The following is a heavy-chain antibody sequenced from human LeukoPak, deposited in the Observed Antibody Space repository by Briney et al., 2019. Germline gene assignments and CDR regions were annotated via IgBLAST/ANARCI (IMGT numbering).Heavy chain of an antibody. Sequence: ASVKVSCKASGYSFSNYYMQWVRQAPGQGLEWMGIINPISGTTKYPQKFQGRVTMTRDTSTSTVYMELSGLRSEDTAVYYCARDPFGVVIYDYWGQGTLVTVSS. D-gene: IGHD3-3*01. J-gene: IGHJ4*02. CDR2: INPISGTT. CDR3: ARDPFGVVIYDY. V-gene: IGHV1-46*01. CDR1: GYSFSNYY.